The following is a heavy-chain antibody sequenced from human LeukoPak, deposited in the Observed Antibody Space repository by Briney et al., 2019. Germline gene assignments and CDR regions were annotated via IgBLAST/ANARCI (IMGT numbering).Heavy chain of an antibody. J-gene: IGHJ4*02. CDR1: GYTLTELS. V-gene: IGHV1-24*01. CDR2: FDPEDGET. Sequence: ASVTVSCKVSGYTLTELSMHWVRQAPGKGREWMGGFDPEDGETIYAQKFQGRVTMTEDTSTDTAYMELSSLRSEDTAVYYRATVNYYDSSDTLDYWGQGTLVTVSS. D-gene: IGHD3-22*01. CDR3: ATVNYYDSSDTLDY.